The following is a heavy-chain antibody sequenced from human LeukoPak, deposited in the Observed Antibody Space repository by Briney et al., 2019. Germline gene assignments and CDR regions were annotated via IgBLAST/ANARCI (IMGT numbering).Heavy chain of an antibody. CDR2: IYYSGST. V-gene: IGHV4-39*01. Sequence: PSETLSLTCTVSGGSISSSSYYLGWIRQPPGKGLEWIGSIYYSGSTYYNPSLKSRVTISVDTSKNQFSLKLSSVTAADTAVYYCARQPGKVDYWGQGTLVTVSS. J-gene: IGHJ4*02. CDR3: ARQPGKVDY. CDR1: GGSISSSSYY.